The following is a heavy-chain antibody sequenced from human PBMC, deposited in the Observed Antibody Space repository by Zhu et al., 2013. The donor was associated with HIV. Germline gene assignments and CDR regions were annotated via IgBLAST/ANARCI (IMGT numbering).Heavy chain of an antibody. J-gene: IGHJ4*02. CDR3: AREGPGGAGRFDD. D-gene: IGHD1-26*01. Sequence: QVQLVQSGAEVKKPGSSVKVSCKVSGGTFSSYTIDWLRQAPGQGLEWMGSIIPMFGYTNYAQSLQGRVTITADESTSTAYMDLSSLRLEDTGVFYCAREGPGGAGRFDDWGQGTLVTVSS. CDR2: IIPMFGYT. CDR1: GGTFSSYT. V-gene: IGHV1-69*01.